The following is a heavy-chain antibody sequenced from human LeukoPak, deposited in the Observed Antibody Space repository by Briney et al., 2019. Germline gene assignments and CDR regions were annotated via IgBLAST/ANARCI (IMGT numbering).Heavy chain of an antibody. D-gene: IGHD3-22*01. J-gene: IGHJ4*01. CDR3: ARGYYYDSSGYYHYYIDD. V-gene: IGHV3-30-3*01. CDR1: GFTFSSYP. Sequence: QPGGSLRLSCAASGFTFSSYPMHWVRQAPGKGLEWVAVISYDGSNKYYADSVKGGFTISRDNSKNTLYLQMNSLRAEDTAVYYCARGYYYDSSGYYHYYIDDWGQGTLVTVSS. CDR2: ISYDGSNK.